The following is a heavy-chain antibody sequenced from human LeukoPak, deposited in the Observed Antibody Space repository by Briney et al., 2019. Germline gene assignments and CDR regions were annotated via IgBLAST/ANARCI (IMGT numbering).Heavy chain of an antibody. CDR1: GYTFTNYG. Sequence: GASVKVSCKTPGYTFTNYGISWVRQAPGQGLEWMGCISAYNGKTNYVQKLQGRVAMTTDTSTSTAYMELRSLTSDDTAVYYCARRSFRDGCNDDALDIWGQGTMVTVSS. J-gene: IGHJ3*02. CDR2: ISAYNGKT. D-gene: IGHD5-24*01. V-gene: IGHV1-18*01. CDR3: ARRSFRDGCNDDALDI.